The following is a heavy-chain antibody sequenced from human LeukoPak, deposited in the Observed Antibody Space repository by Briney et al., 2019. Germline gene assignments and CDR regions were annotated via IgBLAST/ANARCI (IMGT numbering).Heavy chain of an antibody. CDR3: ARDTGYCSGGSCYFYHMDV. V-gene: IGHV1-69*01. D-gene: IGHD2-15*01. CDR2: IIPIFGTA. Sequence: ASVKVSCKASGGTFSSYAISWVRQAPGQGLEWMGGIIPIFGTANYAQKFQGRVTITADESTSTAYMELSSLRSEDTAVYYCARDTGYCSGGSCYFYHMDVWGKRTTVTVSS. J-gene: IGHJ6*03. CDR1: GGTFSSYA.